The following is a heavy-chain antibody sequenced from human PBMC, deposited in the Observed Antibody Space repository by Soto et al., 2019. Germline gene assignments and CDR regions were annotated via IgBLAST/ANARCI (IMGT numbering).Heavy chain of an antibody. D-gene: IGHD2-8*01. V-gene: IGHV1-18*01. CDR1: GYTFSSYS. Sequence: QLQMVQSGAEVKQPGASVKISCKTSGYTFSSYSIHWVRQAPGQGLEWMAWISTTSGNTHYAERVQGRVTVTLDKSARTAFMEMWGLTSDDTAVYFCARDNGYYDFWGQGTLVTVSS. CDR3: ARDNGYYDF. J-gene: IGHJ4*02. CDR2: ISTTSGNT.